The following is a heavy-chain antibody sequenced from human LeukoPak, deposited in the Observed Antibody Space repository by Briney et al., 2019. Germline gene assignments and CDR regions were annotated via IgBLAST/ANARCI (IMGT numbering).Heavy chain of an antibody. CDR3: ARGRYSSSWYRVKDWFDP. D-gene: IGHD6-13*01. J-gene: IGHJ5*02. V-gene: IGHV1-8*01. CDR2: MNPNSGNT. Sequence: ASVKVSCKASGYTFTTHDINWVRQATGQGLEWMGWMNPNSGNTGYAQKFQGRVTITRNTSISTAYMELSSLRSEDTAVYYCARGRYSSSWYRVKDWFDPWGQGTLVTVSS. CDR1: GYTFTTHD.